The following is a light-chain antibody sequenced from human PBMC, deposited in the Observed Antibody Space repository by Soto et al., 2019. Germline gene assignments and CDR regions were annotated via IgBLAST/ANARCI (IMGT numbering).Light chain of an antibody. Sequence: IVLTQSPGTLSLSPGERATLSCRASQSVSSAYLAWYQQKPGQAPSLLIYGASSRAAGTPDRFSGSGSGTYFSLTISRLEPEDFAVYYCQYYGSSPTFGGGAKVDIK. CDR2: GAS. J-gene: IGKJ4*01. CDR3: QYYGSSPT. V-gene: IGKV3-20*01. CDR1: QSVSSAY.